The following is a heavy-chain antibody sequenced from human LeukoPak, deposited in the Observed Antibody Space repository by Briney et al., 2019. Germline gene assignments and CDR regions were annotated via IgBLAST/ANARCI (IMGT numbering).Heavy chain of an antibody. J-gene: IGHJ4*02. CDR3: AKSYNGYESKPDY. D-gene: IGHD5-12*01. CDR1: GFTFSSYA. Sequence: GGSLRLSCAASGFTFSSYAMSWVRQAPGKGLEWVSSISNSGGRTLYTDSVKGRFTISRDNSKITLYLQMNSLRAEDTAVYYCAKSYNGYESKPDYWGQGTLVTVSS. V-gene: IGHV3-23*01. CDR2: ISNSGGRT.